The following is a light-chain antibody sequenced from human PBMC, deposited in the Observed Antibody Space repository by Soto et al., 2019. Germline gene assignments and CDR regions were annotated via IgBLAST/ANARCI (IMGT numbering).Light chain of an antibody. CDR2: GAS. CDR3: QLYGDSPMYT. V-gene: IGKV3-20*01. J-gene: IGKJ2*01. Sequence: EIVLTQSPGTLSLSPGERATLSCRVSQSVSDSSLAWYHQKPGQAPRLLIYGASRRATGIPDTFSGSGSGTDFTLTISRLEPEDFAVYYCQLYGDSPMYTFGQGTKLEIK. CDR1: QSVSDSS.